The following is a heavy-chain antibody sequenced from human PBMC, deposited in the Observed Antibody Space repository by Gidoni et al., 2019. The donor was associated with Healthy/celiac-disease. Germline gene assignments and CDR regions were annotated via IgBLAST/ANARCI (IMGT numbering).Heavy chain of an antibody. CDR2: INHSGST. J-gene: IGHJ4*02. Sequence: QVQLQQWGAGLLKPSETLSLTCAVSGGSFSGYYWSWIRQPPGKGLEWIGEINHSGSTNYNPSLKSRVTISVDTSKNQFSLKLSSVTAADTAVYYCARGPPEDIVVVPAAMAYFDYWGQGTLVTVSS. V-gene: IGHV4-34*01. CDR3: ARGPPEDIVVVPAAMAYFDY. D-gene: IGHD2-2*01. CDR1: GGSFSGYY.